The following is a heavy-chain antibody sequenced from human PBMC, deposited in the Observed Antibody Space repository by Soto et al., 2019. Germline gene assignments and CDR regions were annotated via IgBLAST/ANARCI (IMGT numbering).Heavy chain of an antibody. CDR1: GFTFSNYW. V-gene: IGHV3-7*05. J-gene: IGHJ4*02. CDR2: IKKDGSDK. D-gene: IGHD1-26*01. Sequence: EVQLVESGGDLVQPGGSLRLSCEASGFTFSNYWMSWVRQAPGKGLEWVANIKKDGSDKYYVDSVKGRFTISRDNAKNSLFLQMNSLRAEDTDVYYCARDPRDSEFAIFDYWGQGTLVTVSS. CDR3: ARDPRDSEFAIFDY.